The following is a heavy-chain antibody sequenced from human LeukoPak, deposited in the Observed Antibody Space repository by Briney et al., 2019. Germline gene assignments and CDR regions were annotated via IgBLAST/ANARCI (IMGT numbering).Heavy chain of an antibody. D-gene: IGHD4-11*01. CDR3: ARAPYSNYYYYMDV. V-gene: IGHV4-59*01. CDR1: GGSISSYY. Sequence: SETLSLTCTVSGGSISSYYWSWIRQPPGKGLEWIGYIYYSGSTSYNPSLKSRVTISVDTSKNQFSLKLSSVTAADTAVYYCARAPYSNYYYYMDVWGKGTTVTVSS. J-gene: IGHJ6*03. CDR2: IYYSGST.